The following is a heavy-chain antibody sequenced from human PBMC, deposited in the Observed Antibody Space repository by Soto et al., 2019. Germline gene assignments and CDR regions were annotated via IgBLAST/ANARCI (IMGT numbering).Heavy chain of an antibody. Sequence: GASVKVSCKASGYTFTSYYIHWVRQAPGQGLEWMGIINPSGGSTSYAQKFQGRVTMTRDTSTSTVYMELSSLRSEDTAVYYCASGVQPTTYDIWGQGTMVTVSS. J-gene: IGHJ3*02. CDR3: ASGVQPTTYDI. CDR2: INPSGGST. V-gene: IGHV1-46*01. CDR1: GYTFTSYY. D-gene: IGHD3-10*01.